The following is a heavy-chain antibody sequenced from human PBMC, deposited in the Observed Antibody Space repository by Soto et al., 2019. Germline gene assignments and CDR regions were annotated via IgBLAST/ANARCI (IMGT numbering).Heavy chain of an antibody. CDR1: GYTFTTYS. V-gene: IGHV1-3*01. J-gene: IGHJ4*02. CDR2: INAGNGNT. D-gene: IGHD1-1*01. Sequence: GASVKVSCKASGYTFTTYSMHWVRQAPGQRLEWMGWINAGNGNTKYSQQFQGRVTITRDTSASTAYMDLSSLTSEDTAVYYCARDSVNWAFDYWGQGTLVTVSS. CDR3: ARDSVNWAFDY.